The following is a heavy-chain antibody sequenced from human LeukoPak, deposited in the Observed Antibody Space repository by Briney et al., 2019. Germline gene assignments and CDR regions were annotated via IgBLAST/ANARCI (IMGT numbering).Heavy chain of an antibody. V-gene: IGHV1-69*02. CDR3: ARGGYDILTGYYGDYYYYMDV. J-gene: IGHJ6*03. Sequence: SVKVSCKASGGTFSSYTISWVRQAPGQGLEWMGRIIPILGIANYAQKFQGRVTITADKSTSTAHMELSSLRSEDTAVYYCARGGYDILTGYYGDYYYYMDVWGKGTTVTVSS. D-gene: IGHD3-9*01. CDR2: IIPILGIA. CDR1: GGTFSSYT.